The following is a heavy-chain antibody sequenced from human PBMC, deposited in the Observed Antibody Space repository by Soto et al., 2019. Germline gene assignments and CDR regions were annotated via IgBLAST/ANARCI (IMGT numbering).Heavy chain of an antibody. CDR3: ATRPPRIVVSLLPIPT. V-gene: IGHV4-39*01. J-gene: IGHJ5*02. D-gene: IGHD2-21*01. Sequence: SETLSLTCTVSGGSISSSSYYWGWIRQPPGKGLEWIGNIFYSGRTYYNPSLKSRATISVDTSKNQFSLKLSSVTAADTAVYYCATRPPRIVVSLLPIPTWGQGILVTVSS. CDR1: GGSISSSSYY. CDR2: IFYSGRT.